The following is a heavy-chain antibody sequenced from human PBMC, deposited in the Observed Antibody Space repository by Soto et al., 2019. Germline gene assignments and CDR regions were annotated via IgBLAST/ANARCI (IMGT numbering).Heavy chain of an antibody. Sequence: QVQLVQSGAEVKKPGASVKVSCKASGYIFTNYGISWVRQAPGQGLEWIGWFSAYNGDTKYAQKVQGRVTMTTDTPTRTAYMELRSLRSDDTAIYYCARGGILGSPEDYWGQGSLITVSS. CDR2: FSAYNGDT. CDR3: ARGGILGSPEDY. D-gene: IGHD1-26*01. CDR1: GYIFTNYG. J-gene: IGHJ4*02. V-gene: IGHV1-18*01.